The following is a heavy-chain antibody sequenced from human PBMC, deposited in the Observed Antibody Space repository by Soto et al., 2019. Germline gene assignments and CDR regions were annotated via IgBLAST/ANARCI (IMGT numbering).Heavy chain of an antibody. J-gene: IGHJ4*02. Sequence: QVQLVESRGGVVQPGRSLRLSCAASGFTFSSYGMHWVRQAPGKGLEWVAVIWYDGSNKYYADSVKGRFTISRDNSKNTLYMQMNSLRAEETAVYYCARGDGYNVDYWGQGTLVTVSS. CDR1: GFTFSSYG. CDR2: IWYDGSNK. CDR3: ARGDGYNVDY. D-gene: IGHD5-12*01. V-gene: IGHV3-33*01.